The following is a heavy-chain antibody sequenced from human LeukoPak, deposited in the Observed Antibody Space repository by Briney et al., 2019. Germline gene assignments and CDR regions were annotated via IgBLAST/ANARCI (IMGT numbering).Heavy chain of an antibody. V-gene: IGHV4-4*07. CDR3: ARDSNLEYSSSRGLGR. CDR2: IYASGST. J-gene: IGHJ4*02. CDR1: GGSISSYY. D-gene: IGHD6-6*01. Sequence: PSETLSLTCTVSGGSISSYYWSWIRQPAGKGLEWIGRIYASGSTSYNPSLKSRVTMSVDTSKNQFSLRLTTVTAADTAVYYCARDSNLEYSSSRGLGRWGQGTLVTVSS.